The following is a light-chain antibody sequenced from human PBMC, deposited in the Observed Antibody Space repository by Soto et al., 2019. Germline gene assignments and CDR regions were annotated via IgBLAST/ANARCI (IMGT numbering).Light chain of an antibody. J-gene: IGKJ3*01. CDR2: AAS. Sequence: DIQMTQPPSSLSASVGDRVTITCRASQSISSYLNWYQQKPGKAPKLLIYAASSLQSGVPSRFSVSGSGTDFTLTISSLQPEDFATYYCQQSYSTPFTFGPGTKVDI. CDR3: QQSYSTPFT. CDR1: QSISSY. V-gene: IGKV1-39*01.